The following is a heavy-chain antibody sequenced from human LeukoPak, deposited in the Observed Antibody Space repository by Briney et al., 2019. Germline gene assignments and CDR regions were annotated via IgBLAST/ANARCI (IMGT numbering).Heavy chain of an antibody. Sequence: GGSLRLSCEASGFIFSTYAMHWVRQAPGKGLERLAVISSDGSNKYQVDSVKGRFTISRDNSKNTLYLEMDSVRLGDTAVYYCARDDIIVGATTLDFWGQGTLVTVSS. CDR1: GFIFSTYA. D-gene: IGHD1-26*01. V-gene: IGHV3-30*04. CDR2: ISSDGSNK. CDR3: ARDDIIVGATTLDF. J-gene: IGHJ4*02.